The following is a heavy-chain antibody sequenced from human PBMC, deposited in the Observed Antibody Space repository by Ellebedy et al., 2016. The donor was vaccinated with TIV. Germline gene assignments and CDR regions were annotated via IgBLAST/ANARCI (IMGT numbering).Heavy chain of an antibody. Sequence: GESLKISCAASGFTFSSYAMSWVRQAPGKGLEWVSAISAYGDRTYYADPVKGRFTISRDNSKNTLYLQMHSVRAEDTAVYYCAKVTRDDYLWENYWGQGTLVTVSS. V-gene: IGHV3-23*01. D-gene: IGHD3-16*01. J-gene: IGHJ4*02. CDR2: ISAYGDRT. CDR1: GFTFSSYA. CDR3: AKVTRDDYLWENY.